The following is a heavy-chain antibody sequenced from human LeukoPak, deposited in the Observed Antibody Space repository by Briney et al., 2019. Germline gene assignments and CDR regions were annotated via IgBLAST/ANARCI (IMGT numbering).Heavy chain of an antibody. CDR1: GGSISSSSYY. CDR2: IYYSGST. V-gene: IGHV4-39*01. Sequence: SETLSLTCTVSGGSISSSSYYWGWIRQPPGKGLEWIGSIYYSGSTYYNPSLKSRVTISVDTSKNQFSLKLSSVTAADTAVYYCARRNYYDSSGYYFNNWSDPLGQGTLVTVSS. CDR3: ARRNYYDSSGYYFNNWSDP. J-gene: IGHJ5*02. D-gene: IGHD3-22*01.